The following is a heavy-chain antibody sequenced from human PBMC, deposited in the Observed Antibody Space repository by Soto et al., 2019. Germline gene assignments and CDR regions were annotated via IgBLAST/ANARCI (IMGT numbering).Heavy chain of an antibody. D-gene: IGHD6-19*01. J-gene: IGHJ4*02. CDR2: IYYSGST. CDR1: GGSISSSSYY. Sequence: QLQLQESGPGLVKPSETLSLTCTVSGGSISSSSYYWGWIRQPPGKGLEWIGSIYYSGSTYYNPSLKSRVTISGDTSKNQCSLKLSSVTAADTAVYYCARHSGSGWYVYYVATLYYFDYWGQGTLVTVSS. V-gene: IGHV4-39*01. CDR3: ARHSGSGWYVYYVATLYYFDY.